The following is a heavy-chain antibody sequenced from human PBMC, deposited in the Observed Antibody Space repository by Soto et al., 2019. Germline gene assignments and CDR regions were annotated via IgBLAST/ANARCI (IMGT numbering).Heavy chain of an antibody. J-gene: IGHJ6*02. CDR1: GIPVSSNY. D-gene: IGHD3-10*01. CDR3: ARDGPYYYASRMDV. V-gene: IGHV3-53*04. CDR2: LHSGGDT. Sequence: EVQLVESGGGLVQPGGSLRLSCVASGIPVSSNYMTWVRQAPGKGLEWVSVLHSGGDTYYANSVKGRFTISRHDSTNTLFLKRNSLTAEDTAVYYCARDGPYYYASRMDVWGQGTTVTVSS.